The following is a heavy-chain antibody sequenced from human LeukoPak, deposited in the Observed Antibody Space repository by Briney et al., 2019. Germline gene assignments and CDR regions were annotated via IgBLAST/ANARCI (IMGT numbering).Heavy chain of an antibody. CDR3: ARGTIAAAGYYYFDY. Sequence: GGSLRLSCAASGFTVSSNYMSWVRQAPGKGLEWVSVIYSGGSTYYADSVKGRFTISRHNSKNTLYLQMNSLRAEDTAVYYCARGTIAAAGYYYFDYWGQGTQVTVSS. J-gene: IGHJ4*02. V-gene: IGHV3-53*01. CDR2: IYSGGST. D-gene: IGHD6-13*01. CDR1: GFTVSSNY.